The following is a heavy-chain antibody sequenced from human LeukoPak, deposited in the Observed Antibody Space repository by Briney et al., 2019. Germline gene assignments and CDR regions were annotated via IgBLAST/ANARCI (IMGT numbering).Heavy chain of an antibody. V-gene: IGHV4-4*02. J-gene: IGHJ4*02. CDR3: ARASYSYDINGWVPFDY. Sequence: ASGTLSLTCAVSGGSISSSNWWSWVRQPPGKGLEWIGEIYHSGSTNYNPSLKSRVTISGDTSKNQFSLRLSSVTAADTAVYYCARASYSYDINGWVPFDYWGQGTLVTVSS. D-gene: IGHD3-22*01. CDR1: GGSISSSNW. CDR2: IYHSGST.